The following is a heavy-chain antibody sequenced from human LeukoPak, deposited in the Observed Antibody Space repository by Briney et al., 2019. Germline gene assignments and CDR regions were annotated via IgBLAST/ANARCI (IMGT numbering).Heavy chain of an antibody. CDR2: MNPNSGNT. Sequence: GASVKVSCKASGYTFTSYDINWVRQATGQGLEWMGWMNPNSGNTGYAQKFQGRVTMTRNTSISTAYMELSSLRSEDTAVYYCARVHCSSTSCYGDYWGQGTLVTVSS. V-gene: IGHV1-8*01. CDR1: GYTFTSYD. J-gene: IGHJ4*02. D-gene: IGHD2-2*01. CDR3: ARVHCSSTSCYGDY.